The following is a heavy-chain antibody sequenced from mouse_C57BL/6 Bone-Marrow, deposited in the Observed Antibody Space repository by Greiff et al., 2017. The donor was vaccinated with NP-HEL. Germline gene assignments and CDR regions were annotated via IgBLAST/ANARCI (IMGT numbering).Heavy chain of an antibody. J-gene: IGHJ2*01. CDR2: IDPSDSYT. CDR3: ARRRMYDYDDY. V-gene: IGHV1-59*01. D-gene: IGHD2-4*01. CDR1: GYTFTSYW. Sequence: VQLQQPGAELVRPGTSVKLSCKASGYTFTSYWMHWVKQRPGQGLEWIGVIDPSDSYTNYNQKFKGKATLTVDTSSSTAYMQLSSLTSEDSAVYYCARRRMYDYDDYWGQGTTLTVSS.